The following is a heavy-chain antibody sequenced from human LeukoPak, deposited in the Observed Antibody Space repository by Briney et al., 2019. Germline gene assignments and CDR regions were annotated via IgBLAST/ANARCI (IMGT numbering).Heavy chain of an antibody. CDR3: ARSLDY. V-gene: IGHV4-61*09. J-gene: IGHJ4*02. CDR2: IYTSGST. Sequence: SETLSLTCTVSGGSISSGSYYWSWIRQPAGKGLEWIGHIYTSGSTNYNPSLKSRVTISVDTSKNQFSLKLSSVTAADTAVYYCARSLDYWGQGTLVTVSS. CDR1: GGSISSGSYY.